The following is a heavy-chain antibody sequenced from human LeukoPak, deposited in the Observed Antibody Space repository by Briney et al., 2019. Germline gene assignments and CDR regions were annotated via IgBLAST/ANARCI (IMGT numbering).Heavy chain of an antibody. CDR1: GFTFSSYG. Sequence: GGSLRLSCAASGFTFSSYGMHWVRQAPGKGLEWVAFVRYDGSNKYYADSVKGRFTISRDNAKNSLFLQMNSLRAEDTAVYYCARDGGSYFPFDFWGQGTLVTVSS. V-gene: IGHV3-30*02. CDR2: VRYDGSNK. D-gene: IGHD1-26*01. J-gene: IGHJ4*02. CDR3: ARDGGSYFPFDF.